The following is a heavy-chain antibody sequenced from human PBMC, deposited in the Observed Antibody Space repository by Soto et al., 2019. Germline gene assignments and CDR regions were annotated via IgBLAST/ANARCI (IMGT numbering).Heavy chain of an antibody. V-gene: IGHV3-9*01. CDR1: GFTFDDYA. CDR3: AKFDVTHYYDSRRVGFDY. D-gene: IGHD3-22*01. CDR2: ISWNSGSI. J-gene: IGHJ4*02. Sequence: EVQLVESGGGLVQPGRSLRLSCAASGFTFDDYAMHWVRQAPGKGLEWVSGISWNSGSIGYADSVKGRFTISRDNAKNSLYLQMNSLRAEDTALYYCAKFDVTHYYDSRRVGFDYWGQGTLVTVSS.